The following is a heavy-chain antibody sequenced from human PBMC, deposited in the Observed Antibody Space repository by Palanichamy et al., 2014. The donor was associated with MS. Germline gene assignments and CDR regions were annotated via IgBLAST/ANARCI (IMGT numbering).Heavy chain of an antibody. CDR1: GYSVSSAYY. CDR3: ASPGRYLQGYFDL. D-gene: IGHD3-16*02. J-gene: IGHJ2*01. Sequence: HVQLQESGPGLVKPSETLSLTCAVSGYSVSSAYYWGWIRQPPGKGLEWIGYVYYSGSTFYNPSLKSRVTISVDTSKNQFSLKLSSVTAADTAVYYCASPGRYLQGYFDLWGRGTLVTVSS. V-gene: IGHV4-38-2*01. CDR2: VYYSGST.